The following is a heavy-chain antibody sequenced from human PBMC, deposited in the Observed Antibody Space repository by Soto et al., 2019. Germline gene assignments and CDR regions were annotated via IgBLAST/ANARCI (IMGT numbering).Heavy chain of an antibody. CDR2: ISWNSGSI. V-gene: IGHV3-9*01. D-gene: IGHD1-26*01. CDR3: AKARAAGIEYRWFDP. Sequence: HWVRQAPGKGLEWVSGISWNSGSIGYADSVKGRFTISRDNAKNSLYLQMDSLRAEDTALYYCAKARAAGIEYRWFDPWGQGTLVTVSS. J-gene: IGHJ5*02.